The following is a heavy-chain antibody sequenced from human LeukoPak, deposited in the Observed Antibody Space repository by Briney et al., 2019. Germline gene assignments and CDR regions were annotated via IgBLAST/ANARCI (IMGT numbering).Heavy chain of an antibody. D-gene: IGHD1-26*01. CDR2: ITSSGTYT. CDR1: GFTFSNYN. CDR3: TRDMQGSRLYLVGSQND. J-gene: IGHJ4*02. Sequence: GGSLRHACADSGFTFSNYNMNWVRQAPRKAMEWVSAITSSGTYTFYADSVKGRFTISRDNAMNTLYLQMNSLRAEDSALYYCTRDMQGSRLYLVGSQNDWGQGTLVTVSS. V-gene: IGHV3-21*01.